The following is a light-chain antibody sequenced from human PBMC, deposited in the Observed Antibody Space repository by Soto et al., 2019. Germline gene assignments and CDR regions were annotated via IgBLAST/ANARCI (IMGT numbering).Light chain of an antibody. J-gene: IGKJ1*01. CDR3: QQYNTYWT. Sequence: DIQMTQSPSTLSASVGDRVTITCRASQSISSRLAWYQQXXXKAPKVLIYAASSLESGVPSRFSGSGSGTEFTLTITSLQPDDFATYYCQQYNTYWTFGQGTKVEIK. CDR2: AAS. CDR1: QSISSR. V-gene: IGKV1-5*01.